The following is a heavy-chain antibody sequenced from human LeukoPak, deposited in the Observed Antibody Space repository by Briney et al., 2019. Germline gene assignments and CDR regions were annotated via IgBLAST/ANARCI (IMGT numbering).Heavy chain of an antibody. CDR1: GFTVSTNS. Sequence: GSLRLSCTVSGFTVSTNSMSWVRQAPGKGLEWVSFIYSDNTHYSDSVKGRFTISRDNSKNTLYLQMNSLRAEDTAVYYCARRAGAYSHLYDYWGQGTLVTVSS. J-gene: IGHJ4*02. CDR3: ARRAGAYSHLYDY. CDR2: IYSDNT. D-gene: IGHD4/OR15-4a*01. V-gene: IGHV3-53*01.